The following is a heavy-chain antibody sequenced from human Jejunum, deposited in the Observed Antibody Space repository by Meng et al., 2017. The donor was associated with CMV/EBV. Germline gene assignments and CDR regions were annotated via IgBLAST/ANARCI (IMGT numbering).Heavy chain of an antibody. CDR2: FYSSDTY. J-gene: IGHJ4*02. V-gene: IGHV4-4*07. D-gene: IGHD1-26*01. Sequence: LQGAGPGLVGPWKNLRATVTVSCVSVNNYYLSWNLQSVGKGLEWIGRFYSSDTYNYHPSLDSRVTMSLDTSKNQFSLNLRSVTAADTATYYCARGPGASTREGFDYWGLGTLVTVSS. CDR3: ARGPGASTREGFDY. CDR1: CVSVNNYY.